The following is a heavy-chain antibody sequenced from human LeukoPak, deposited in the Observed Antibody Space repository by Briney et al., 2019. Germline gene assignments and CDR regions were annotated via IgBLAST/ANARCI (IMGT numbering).Heavy chain of an antibody. Sequence: SETLSLTCTVSGGSISSYYWSWIRQPAGKGLEWIGRIYTSGGTNYNPSLKSRVTMSVDTSKNQFSLRLSSVTAADTAVYYCARTPTGDGFIRYFDYWGQGTLVTVSS. CDR1: GGSISSYY. V-gene: IGHV4-4*07. D-gene: IGHD1-1*01. CDR2: IYTSGGT. J-gene: IGHJ4*02. CDR3: ARTPTGDGFIRYFDY.